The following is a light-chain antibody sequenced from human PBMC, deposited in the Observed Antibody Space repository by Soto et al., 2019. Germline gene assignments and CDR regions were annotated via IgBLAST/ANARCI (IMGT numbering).Light chain of an antibody. Sequence: DIVMTQTPLSLPVTPGEPASISCGSSQSLLDSDDGNTYLDWYLQKPGQSAQLLIYTVSYRASGVPDRFSGSGSGTDFTLKISRVEAEDVGVYYCMQRLEYPLNLGGGPKVHIK. V-gene: IGKV2-40*01. CDR3: MQRLEYPLN. J-gene: IGKJ4*01. CDR2: TVS. CDR1: QSLLDSDDGNTY.